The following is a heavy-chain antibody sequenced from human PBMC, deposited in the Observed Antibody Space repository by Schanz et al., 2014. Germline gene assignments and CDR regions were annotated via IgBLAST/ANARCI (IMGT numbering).Heavy chain of an antibody. CDR1: GYTFTSDS. Sequence: QVQLVQSGAEVKKPGASVKVSCKASGYTFTSDSMHWVRQAPGQGLEWMGMINPSGGSTTYAQKFQGRGSMTTDTSTGTAYMELRSLRSGDAAVYYCARVRYCSGGRCYQDNGFDPWGQGTLVIVSS. CDR2: INPSGGST. V-gene: IGHV1-46*01. J-gene: IGHJ5*02. D-gene: IGHD2-15*01. CDR3: ARVRYCSGGRCYQDNGFDP.